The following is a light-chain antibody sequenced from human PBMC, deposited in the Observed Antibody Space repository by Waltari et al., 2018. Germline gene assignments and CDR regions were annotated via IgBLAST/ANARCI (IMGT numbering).Light chain of an antibody. J-gene: IGLJ1*01. Sequence: QSVLTQPPSVSGDPGQRVTISCTGSSSNIGGYYVYWYQQFPGTAPKLLIYDNNKRPSWISDLFSGSKSGTSASLTITGLQPGDEADYYCGAWDSSLSAYIFGAGTRLTVL. CDR1: SSNIGGYY. V-gene: IGLV1-51*01. CDR2: DNN. CDR3: GAWDSSLSAYI.